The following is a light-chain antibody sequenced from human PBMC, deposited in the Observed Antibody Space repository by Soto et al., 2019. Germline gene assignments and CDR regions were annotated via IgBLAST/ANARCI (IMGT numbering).Light chain of an antibody. Sequence: EIVLTQSPGTLSLSPGERATLSCRASQSVSKYLAWYQKKPGQAPRVLIYGASSRATGIPDRFSGSGSGTDFTLTINRLEPEDFAVYYCHHYSTSPWTLRQGTKVEIK. V-gene: IGKV3-20*01. CDR1: QSVSKY. CDR2: GAS. J-gene: IGKJ1*01. CDR3: HHYSTSPWT.